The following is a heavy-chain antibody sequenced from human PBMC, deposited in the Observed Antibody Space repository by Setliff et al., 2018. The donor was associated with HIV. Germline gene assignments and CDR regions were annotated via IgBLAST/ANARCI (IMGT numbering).Heavy chain of an antibody. CDR3: ARFRRGIIIRDYYYGIDV. J-gene: IGHJ6*02. D-gene: IGHD3-10*01. CDR1: GYSISNGYY. CDR2: YYHSGNS. V-gene: IGHV4-38-2*01. Sequence: SETLSLTCAVSGYSISNGYYWGWIRQPPGKGLEWIGNYYHSGNSYIHPSLKSRVTISADTTKNQFSLNLTSGTAADTAVYYCARFRRGIIIRDYYYGIDVWGQGTTVTVSS.